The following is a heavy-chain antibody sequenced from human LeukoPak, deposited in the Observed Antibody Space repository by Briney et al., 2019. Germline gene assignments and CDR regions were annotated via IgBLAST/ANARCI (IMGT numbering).Heavy chain of an antibody. CDR1: GLSFSSYG. Sequence: GGSLRLSCAASGLSFSSYGMHWVRQAPGKGLEWVAVISYNGNEKYYADSVKGRFTISRDNSKSTLYLQMNSLRPEDTAVYYCAKRAPDFDDWGQGTLVTVSS. CDR2: ISYNGNEK. CDR3: AKRAPDFDD. J-gene: IGHJ4*02. V-gene: IGHV3-30*18.